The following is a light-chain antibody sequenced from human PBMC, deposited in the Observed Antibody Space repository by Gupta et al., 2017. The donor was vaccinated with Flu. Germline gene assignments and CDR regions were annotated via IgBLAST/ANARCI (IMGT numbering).Light chain of an antibody. CDR2: KDS. J-gene: IGLJ3*02. CDR1: KLGNKY. Sequence: SYELTQPPSVSVSPGQTANIACSGDKLGNKYVWWYRQKPGQSPILVLYKDSKRTAGIPDRFSGSNSWTTATLTISGTQAMDEDDYYCHTWDNSVGVFGGGTKLTVL. V-gene: IGLV3-1*01. CDR3: HTWDNSVGV.